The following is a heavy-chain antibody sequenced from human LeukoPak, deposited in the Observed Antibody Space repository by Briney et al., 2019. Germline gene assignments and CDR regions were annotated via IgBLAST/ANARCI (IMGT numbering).Heavy chain of an antibody. J-gene: IGHJ4*02. V-gene: IGHV3-7*03. Sequence: GGSLRLSCAASGFSFSSYWMSWVRQAPGRGLEWVANIEGDGSERNYMDSVKGRFTISRDNAKNSLHLQMNSLRAEDTAVYYCAAGVGWLIDYWGQGTLVTVSS. CDR2: IEGDGSER. D-gene: IGHD6-19*01. CDR1: GFSFSSYW. CDR3: AAGVGWLIDY.